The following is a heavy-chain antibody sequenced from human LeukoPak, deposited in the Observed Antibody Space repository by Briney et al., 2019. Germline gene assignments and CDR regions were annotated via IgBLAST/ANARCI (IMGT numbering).Heavy chain of an antibody. CDR1: GGSISSGGYS. V-gene: IGHV4-30-2*01. D-gene: IGHD3-16*01. CDR3: ARARPGGAFDI. Sequence: PSETLSLTCAVSGGSISSGGYSWSWIRQPPGKGLEWIGYIYHSGSTYYNPSLKSRVTITVDRSKNQFSLKLSSVTAADTAVYYCARARPGGAFDIWGQGTMVTVSS. CDR2: IYHSGST. J-gene: IGHJ3*02.